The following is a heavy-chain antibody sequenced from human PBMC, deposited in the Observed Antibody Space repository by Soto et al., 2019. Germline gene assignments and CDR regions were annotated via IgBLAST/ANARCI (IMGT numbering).Heavy chain of an antibody. D-gene: IGHD3-10*01. Sequence: QVHLVESGGGVVQPGRSLRLSCAASGFTFSGYAMHWVRQAPGKGLEWVAVISYDGSNIYYTDSVKGRFTISRDNSKNTLYPQMNSLRAEDTAVFYCAKDRGSGTYDYYGMDVWGHGTTVTVSS. V-gene: IGHV3-30*18. CDR3: AKDRGSGTYDYYGMDV. J-gene: IGHJ6*02. CDR2: ISYDGSNI. CDR1: GFTFSGYA.